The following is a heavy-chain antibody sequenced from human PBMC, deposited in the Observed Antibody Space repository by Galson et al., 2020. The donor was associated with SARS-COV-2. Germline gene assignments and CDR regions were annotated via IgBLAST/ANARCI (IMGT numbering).Heavy chain of an antibody. V-gene: IGHV1-2*02. CDR3: ARLRYYDVLTGYIVGV. J-gene: IGHJ6*01. CDR1: VYTFTDYY. D-gene: IGHD3-9*01. CDR2: INPKSGGT. Sequence: ASVTVSCKASVYTFTDYYIHWVRQAPGQGLEWMGWINPKSGGTNYAQKFEGRVTITRDTSITTAYMELSRLRSYDTAVYYCARLRYYDVLTGYIVGVWGQGTIVTGS.